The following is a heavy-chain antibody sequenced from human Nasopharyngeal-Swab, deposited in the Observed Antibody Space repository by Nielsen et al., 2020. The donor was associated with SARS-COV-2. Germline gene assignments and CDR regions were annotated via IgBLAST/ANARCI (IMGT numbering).Heavy chain of an antibody. V-gene: IGHV3-74*01. J-gene: IGHJ3*02. CDR2: INGDGTWI. CDR1: GFSFTTYW. Sequence: GESLKISCVASGFSFTTYWMHWVRQAPGKGLVWVSRINGDGTWISYADSVKGRFTIPRDNSKNTVYLQMNSLGGDDTAVYYCARSAVGIRGVLDKWGPGTKVTVSP. CDR3: ARSAVGIRGVLDK. D-gene: IGHD3-10*01.